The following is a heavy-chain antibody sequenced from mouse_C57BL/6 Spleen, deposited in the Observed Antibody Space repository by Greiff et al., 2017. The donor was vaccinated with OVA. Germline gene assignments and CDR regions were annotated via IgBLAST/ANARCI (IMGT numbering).Heavy chain of an antibody. J-gene: IGHJ4*01. V-gene: IGHV1-69*01. D-gene: IGHD1-1*01. CDR2: IDPSDSYT. Sequence: VQLQQPGAELVMPGASVKLSCKASGYTFTSYWMHWVQQRPGQGLEWIGEIDPSDSYTNYNQKFKGKSTLTVDKSSSTAYMQLSSLTSEDSAVYYCARTITTVVADYYAMDYWGQGTSVTVSS. CDR1: GYTFTSYW. CDR3: ARTITTVVADYYAMDY.